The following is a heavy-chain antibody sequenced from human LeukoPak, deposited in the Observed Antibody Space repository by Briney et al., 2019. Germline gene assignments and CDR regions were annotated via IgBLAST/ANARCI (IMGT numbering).Heavy chain of an antibody. V-gene: IGHV3-53*01. CDR3: ARTRRDGYNLDY. Sequence: PGGSLRLSCAASGFPVSSNYMSWVRQAPETGLDWVSVIYSGGSTYYADSVKGRFTISRDNSKNTLYLQMNSLRAEDTAVYYCARTRRDGYNLDYWGQGTLVTVSS. CDR1: GFPVSSNY. D-gene: IGHD5-24*01. CDR2: IYSGGST. J-gene: IGHJ4*02.